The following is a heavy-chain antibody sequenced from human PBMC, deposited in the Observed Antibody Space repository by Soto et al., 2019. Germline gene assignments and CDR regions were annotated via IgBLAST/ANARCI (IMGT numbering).Heavy chain of an antibody. Sequence: SETLSLTCTVSGGPISSYYWSWIRQPPGKGLEWIGYIYYSGSTNYNPSLKSRVTISVDTSKNQFSLKLSSVTAADTAVYYCARGPRAYWFDPWGQGTLVTVSS. CDR1: GGPISSYY. V-gene: IGHV4-59*08. CDR2: IYYSGST. CDR3: ARGPRAYWFDP. J-gene: IGHJ5*02.